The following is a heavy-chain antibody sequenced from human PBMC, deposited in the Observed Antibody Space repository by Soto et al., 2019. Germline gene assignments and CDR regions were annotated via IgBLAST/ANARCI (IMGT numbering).Heavy chain of an antibody. CDR3: ARDNGQQQLDAIGFXP. CDR1: GYTLTSYY. Sequence: ASVKVSCKASGYTLTSYYMHWVRQAPGQGLEWMGIINPSGGSTSYAQKFQGRVTMTRDTSTSTVYMELSSLRSEDTAVCYCARDNGQQQLDAIGFXPWGQGTLVXVSS. CDR2: INPSGGST. J-gene: IGHJ5*02. V-gene: IGHV1-46*01. D-gene: IGHD6-13*01.